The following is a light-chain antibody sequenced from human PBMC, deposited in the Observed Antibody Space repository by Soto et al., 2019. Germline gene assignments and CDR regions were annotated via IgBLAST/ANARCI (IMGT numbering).Light chain of an antibody. V-gene: IGLV2-14*01. CDR1: SSDVGGYND. Sequence: QPALTQPASVSGSPGQSIAISFTGTSSDVGGYNDVSWYQQHPCKAPKLMIYEVSNRPSGVSNRFSGSKSDNTASLTISGLQAEDEADYYCYSYTSSSTWVFGGGTKLTVL. CDR3: YSYTSSSTWV. J-gene: IGLJ3*02. CDR2: EVS.